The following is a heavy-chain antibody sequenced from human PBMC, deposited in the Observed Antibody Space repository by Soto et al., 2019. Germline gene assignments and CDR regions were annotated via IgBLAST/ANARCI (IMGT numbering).Heavy chain of an antibody. Sequence: QVQLQQWGSGLLKPSETLSLTCAVYGGSLRGYYWSWIRQSPGKGLEWIGQITHSGSANYHPSLKRPVTIFLHTSAIEFSLELSSVTDAGTSVYYCARATSHYGSGRYEGGYYYFDYWGQGTLVTVSS. CDR2: ITHSGSA. J-gene: IGHJ4*02. CDR1: GGSLRGYY. V-gene: IGHV4-34*01. D-gene: IGHD3-10*01. CDR3: ARATSHYGSGRYEGGYYYFDY.